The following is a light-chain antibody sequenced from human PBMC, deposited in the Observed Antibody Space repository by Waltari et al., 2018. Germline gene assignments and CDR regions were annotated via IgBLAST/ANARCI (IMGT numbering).Light chain of an antibody. CDR1: QSVSRA. CDR3: QHYLRLPVT. V-gene: IGKV3-20*01. Sequence: EIVLTQSPGTLSLSLGERATVSCRASQSVSRALAWYQQKPGQALKLLIYGASTRATGIPCRCSGSGSWTDFSLTISRLEPDHFAVYYCQHYLRLPVTVGQGTTVEI. J-gene: IGKJ1*01. CDR2: GAS.